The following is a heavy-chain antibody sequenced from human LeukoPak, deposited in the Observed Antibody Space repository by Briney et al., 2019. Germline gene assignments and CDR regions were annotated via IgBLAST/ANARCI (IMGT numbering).Heavy chain of an antibody. Sequence: PGGSLRLSCAASGFTFSNYWMHWVRQDPGKGLVWVSRIKIDGSSTSYADSVKGRFAISRDNAKNTLYLQMNSLRAEDTAIYYCARDLSGSGSLSDYWGQGTLVTVSS. V-gene: IGHV3-74*01. CDR3: ARDLSGSGSLSDY. CDR1: GFTFSNYW. J-gene: IGHJ4*02. CDR2: IKIDGSST. D-gene: IGHD3-10*01.